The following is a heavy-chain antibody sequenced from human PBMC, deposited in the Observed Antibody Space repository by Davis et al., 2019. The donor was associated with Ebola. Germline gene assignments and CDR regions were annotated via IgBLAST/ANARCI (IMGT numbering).Heavy chain of an antibody. CDR1: GFTFSTYA. J-gene: IGHJ4*02. Sequence: PGGSLRLSCAASGFTFSTYAMTWVRQAPGKGLEWVSSVSGGGSHTYYADSMKGRFTISKDFSKNTLYLQMDSLRAEDTAVYYCARPRPPDYGGNLGGFDYWGQGTLVTVSS. V-gene: IGHV3-23*01. D-gene: IGHD4-23*01. CDR2: VSGGGSHT. CDR3: ARPRPPDYGGNLGGFDY.